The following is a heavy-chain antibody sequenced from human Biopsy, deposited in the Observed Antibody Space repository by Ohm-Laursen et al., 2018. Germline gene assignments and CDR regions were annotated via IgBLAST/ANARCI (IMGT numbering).Heavy chain of an antibody. CDR2: INPNSGNA. CDR1: GYSFTSYY. Sequence: SVKVSCKASGYSFTSYYMHWVRQAPGHGLEWMGWINPNSGNANYAQSFQGRLTVTRDTSISTAYMELTSLTFNDTAIYYCARVPAYPSIDGYYGLDLWGQGTTVIVSS. V-gene: IGHV1-2*02. CDR3: ARVPAYPSIDGYYGLDL. D-gene: IGHD3-9*01. J-gene: IGHJ6*02.